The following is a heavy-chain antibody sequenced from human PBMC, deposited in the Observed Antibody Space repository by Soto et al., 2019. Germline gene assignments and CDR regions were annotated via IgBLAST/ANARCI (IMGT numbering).Heavy chain of an antibody. CDR3: ARDRVAAGNFNFDY. V-gene: IGHV1-3*01. CDR1: GYMFTKSA. J-gene: IGHJ4*03. CDR2: ISGDSGNT. D-gene: IGHD6-19*01. Sequence: ASVKVSCKASGYMFTKSAMHWVRQAPGQRLEWMGWISGDSGNTKYSPKLQDRVTITRDTSASTAYMELSSLRSEDTALYYCARDRVAAGNFNFDYWGQGTPVPVYS.